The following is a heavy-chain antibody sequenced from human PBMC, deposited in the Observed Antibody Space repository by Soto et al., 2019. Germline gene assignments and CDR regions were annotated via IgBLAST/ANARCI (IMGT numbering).Heavy chain of an antibody. CDR1: GFSLSSKGMR. Sequence: SGRTLGNPTRTLTLTCTFYGFSLSSKGMRVSWIRQPPGKALEWLARIDWDDDKFYSPSLRTRLAISKGTSKNQVVLTMTNVDPMDTATYYCARSPGGFTVATYFFDYWGQGTLVTVSS. V-gene: IGHV2-70*04. CDR3: ARSPGGFTVATYFFDY. CDR2: IDWDDDK. D-gene: IGHD3-16*01. J-gene: IGHJ4*02.